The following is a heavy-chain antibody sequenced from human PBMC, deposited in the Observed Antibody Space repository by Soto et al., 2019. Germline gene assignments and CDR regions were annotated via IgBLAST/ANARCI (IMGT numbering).Heavy chain of an antibody. CDR2: IIPIFGTA. V-gene: IGHV1-69*06. D-gene: IGHD4-4*01. Sequence: QVQLVQSGAEVEKPGSSVKVSCKASGGTFSSYAISWVRQAPGQGLEWMGGIIPIFGTANYAQKFQGRVTITADKSTSTAYMELSSLRSEDTAVYYCARVGTTVYYYYYYGMDVWGQGTTVTVSS. J-gene: IGHJ6*02. CDR3: ARVGTTVYYYYYYGMDV. CDR1: GGTFSSYA.